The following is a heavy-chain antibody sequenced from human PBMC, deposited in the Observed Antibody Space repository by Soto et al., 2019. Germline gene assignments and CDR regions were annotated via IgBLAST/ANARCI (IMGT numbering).Heavy chain of an antibody. CDR2: INCSGGST. J-gene: IGHJ4*02. CDR3: AAGFLVGATPTEVYFDY. Sequence: ASVKVSCNASGYTFTSYCRHWVRQAPGQGLEGRGIINCSGGSTTYAQKFQGRVTMTRDTSTNTAYMELTSLGSEDTAVYYCAAGFLVGATPTEVYFDYWGQGTLVTVSS. CDR1: GYTFTSYC. D-gene: IGHD1-26*01. V-gene: IGHV1-46*01.